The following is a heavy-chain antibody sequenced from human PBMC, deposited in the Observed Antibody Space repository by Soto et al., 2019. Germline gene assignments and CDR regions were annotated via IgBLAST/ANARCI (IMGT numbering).Heavy chain of an antibody. CDR2: INSDGSST. D-gene: IGHD2-15*01. V-gene: IGHV3-74*01. CDR1: GLTFSSYW. J-gene: IGHJ4*02. CDR3: ANGYCGGGSCYSSFDY. Sequence: GGSLRLSCATSGLTFSSYWMHWVRQTPGKGLVWVSRINSDGSSTSYADSVKGRFTISRDNAKNTLYLQMNSLRAEDTAVYYCANGYCGGGSCYSSFDYWGQGTLVTVSS.